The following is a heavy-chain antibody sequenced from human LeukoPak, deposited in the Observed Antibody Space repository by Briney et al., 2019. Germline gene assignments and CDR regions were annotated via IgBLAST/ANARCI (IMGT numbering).Heavy chain of an antibody. CDR1: GGSFSGYY. J-gene: IGHJ6*02. CDR2: IYYSGST. D-gene: IGHD2-15*01. V-gene: IGHV4-59*01. CDR3: ARGGYCSGGSCSTYYYYYGMDV. Sequence: SETLSLTCAVYGGSFSGYYWSWIRQPPGKGLEWIGYIYYSGSTNYNPSLKSRVTISVDTSKNQFSLKLSSVTAADTAVYYCARGGYCSGGSCSTYYYYYGMDVWGQGTTVTVSS.